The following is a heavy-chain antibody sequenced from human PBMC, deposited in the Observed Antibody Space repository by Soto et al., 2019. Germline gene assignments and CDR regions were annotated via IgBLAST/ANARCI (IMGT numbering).Heavy chain of an antibody. Sequence: GGSLRLSCAASGFTFSSYAMHWVRQAPGKGLEWVAVISYDGSNKYYADSVKGRFTISRDNSKNTLYLQMNSLRAEDTAVYYCARDLGRAEIYDILGWFDPWGQGTLVTVSS. CDR2: ISYDGSNK. CDR3: ARDLGRAEIYDILGWFDP. J-gene: IGHJ5*02. V-gene: IGHV3-30-3*01. D-gene: IGHD3-9*01. CDR1: GFTFSSYA.